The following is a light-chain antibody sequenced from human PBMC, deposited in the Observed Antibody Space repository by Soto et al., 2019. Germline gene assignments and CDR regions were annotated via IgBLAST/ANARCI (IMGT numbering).Light chain of an antibody. CDR2: EVS. V-gene: IGLV2-8*01. Sequence: QSALTQPPSASGSPGQSVTISCIGTSSDVGGYNYVSWYQQHPGKAPKLMIYEVSKRPSGVPDRFSGSKSGNTASLTVSGLQAEDEADYYCSSYAGSNLGVFGTGTKLTVL. CDR3: SSYAGSNLGV. J-gene: IGLJ1*01. CDR1: SSDVGGYNY.